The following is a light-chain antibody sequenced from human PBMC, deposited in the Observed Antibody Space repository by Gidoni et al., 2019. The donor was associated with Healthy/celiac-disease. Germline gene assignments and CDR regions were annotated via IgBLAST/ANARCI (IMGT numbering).Light chain of an antibody. J-gene: IGKJ1*01. CDR3: QQYNSYRT. CDR1: QSISSW. V-gene: IGKV1-5*03. Sequence: DIQITPSPSTLSASVGDRVTITCRASQSISSWLAWYQQKPGKDPKLLIYKASSLESGVPSRFSGSGSGTEFTLTISSLQPDDFATYYCQQYNSYRTFGQGTKVEIK. CDR2: KAS.